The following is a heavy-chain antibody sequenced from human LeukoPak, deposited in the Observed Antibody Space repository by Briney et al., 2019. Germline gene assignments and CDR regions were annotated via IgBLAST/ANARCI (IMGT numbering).Heavy chain of an antibody. CDR1: GFTFSSYA. J-gene: IGHJ4*02. Sequence: GGSLRLSCAASGFTFSSYAMSWVRQAPGKGLEWVSAIGGSGGSTYYADSVKGRFTISRDNSKNTLYLQMNSLRAEDTAVYYCAKDWFGELLPAFDYWGQGTLVTVSS. CDR2: IGGSGGST. CDR3: AKDWFGELLPAFDY. V-gene: IGHV3-23*01. D-gene: IGHD3-10*01.